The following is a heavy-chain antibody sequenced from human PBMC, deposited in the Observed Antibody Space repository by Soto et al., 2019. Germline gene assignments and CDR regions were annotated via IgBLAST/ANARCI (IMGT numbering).Heavy chain of an antibody. CDR1: GYTFTSND. J-gene: IGHJ5*02. V-gene: IGHV1-8*01. CDR3: ARGLLAYCTSGICRSWRFDP. Sequence: QVQLVQSGAEVKKPGASVKVSCKASGYTFTSNDINRVRQATGQGLEWMGWMNPKGGKTVYAQKLQGRVTMTRNTHIRTAYMDLSRLRSEDTDVYYCARGLLAYCTSGICRSWRFDPWGQGTLVTVSS. CDR2: MNPKGGKT. D-gene: IGHD2-8*01.